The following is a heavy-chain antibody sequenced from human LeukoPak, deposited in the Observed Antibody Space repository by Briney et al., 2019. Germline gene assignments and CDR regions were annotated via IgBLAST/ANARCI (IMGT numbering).Heavy chain of an antibody. CDR1: GYSISSGYY. CDR2: IYHSGST. CDR3: ARVHYDFWSGYYPHWFDP. V-gene: IGHV4-38-2*02. D-gene: IGHD3-3*01. Sequence: SETLSLTCTVSGYSISSGYYWGWIRQPPGKGLEWIGSIYHSGSTYYNPSLKSRVTISVDTSKNQFSLKLSSVTAADTAVYYCARVHYDFWSGYYPHWFDPWGQGTLVTVSS. J-gene: IGHJ5*02.